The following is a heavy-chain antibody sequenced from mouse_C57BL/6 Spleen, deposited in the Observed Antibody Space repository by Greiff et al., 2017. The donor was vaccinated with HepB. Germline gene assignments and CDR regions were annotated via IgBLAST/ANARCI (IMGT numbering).Heavy chain of an antibody. CDR1: GYSFTSYY. Sequence: QVQLQQSGPELVKPGASVKISCKASGYSFTSYYIHWVKQRPGQGLEWIGWIYPGSGNTKYNEKFKGKATLTADTSSSTAYMQLSSLTSEDSAVYYCARGSGYGFDYWGQGTTLTVSS. CDR3: ARGSGYGFDY. D-gene: IGHD3-2*02. CDR2: IYPGSGNT. V-gene: IGHV1-66*01. J-gene: IGHJ2*01.